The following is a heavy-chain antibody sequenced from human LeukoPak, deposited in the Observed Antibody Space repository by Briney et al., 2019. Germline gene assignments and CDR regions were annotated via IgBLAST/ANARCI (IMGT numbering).Heavy chain of an antibody. J-gene: IGHJ4*02. CDR3: AVLGYCSGGSCYRGAYYFDY. D-gene: IGHD2-15*01. Sequence: SVMVSCKASGGTFSSYAISWVRQAPGQGLEWMGRIIPILGIANYAQKFQGRVTITADKPTSTAYMELSSLRSEDTAVYYCAVLGYCSGGSCYRGAYYFDYWGQGTLVTVSS. V-gene: IGHV1-69*04. CDR1: GGTFSSYA. CDR2: IIPILGIA.